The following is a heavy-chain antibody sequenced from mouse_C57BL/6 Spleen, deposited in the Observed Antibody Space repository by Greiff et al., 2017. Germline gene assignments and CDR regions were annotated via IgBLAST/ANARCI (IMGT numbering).Heavy chain of an antibody. V-gene: IGHV5-6*01. Sequence: EVKVVESGGDLVKPGGSLKLSCAASGFTFSSYGMSWVRQTPDKRLEWVATISSGGSYTYYPDSVKGRFTISRDNAKNTLYLQMSSLKSEDTAMYYCARQGPTANCNYFDYWGQGTTLTVSS. CDR2: ISSGGSYT. J-gene: IGHJ2*01. D-gene: IGHD4-1*01. CDR3: ARQGPTANCNYFDY. CDR1: GFTFSSYG.